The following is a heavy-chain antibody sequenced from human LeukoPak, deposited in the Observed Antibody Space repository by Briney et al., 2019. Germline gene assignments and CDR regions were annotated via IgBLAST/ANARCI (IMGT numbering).Heavy chain of an antibody. CDR2: INHSGST. CDR1: GGSFSGYY. V-gene: IGHV4-34*01. J-gene: IGHJ4*02. D-gene: IGHD2-2*01. Sequence: SETLSLTCAVYGGSFSGYYWSWIRQPPGKGLEWIGEINHSGSTNYNPSLKSRVTISVDTSKNQFSLKLSSVTAADTAVYYCARGSLGPAAWGNYFDYWGQGTLVTVSS. CDR3: ARGSLGPAAWGNYFDY.